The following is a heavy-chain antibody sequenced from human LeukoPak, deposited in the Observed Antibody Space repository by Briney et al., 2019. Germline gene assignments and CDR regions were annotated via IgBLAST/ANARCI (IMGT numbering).Heavy chain of an antibody. CDR1: GYSISSGYY. V-gene: IGHV4-38-2*01. Sequence: SETLSLTCAVSGYSISSGYYWGWIRQPPGKGLEWIGSIYHSGSTYYNPSLKSRVTISVDTSKNQFSLKLSSVTAADTAVYYCARDWNALSYYYMDVWGKGTTVTVSS. CDR2: IYHSGST. CDR3: ARDWNALSYYYMDV. J-gene: IGHJ6*03. D-gene: IGHD1-1*01.